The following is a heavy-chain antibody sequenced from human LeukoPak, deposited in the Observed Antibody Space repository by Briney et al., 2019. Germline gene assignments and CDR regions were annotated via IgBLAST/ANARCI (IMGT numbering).Heavy chain of an antibody. D-gene: IGHD6-19*01. J-gene: IGHJ4*02. CDR3: ARDRSGGNGWYIFDY. Sequence: PGGSLRLSCAASGFTFSTYGMLWVRQAPGKGLEWVAVIWYDGSNKYYADSVKGRFTISRDKSENTLYLQMNSLRAEDTAVYYCARDRSGGNGWYIFDYWGQGTLVTVSS. V-gene: IGHV3-33*01. CDR2: IWYDGSNK. CDR1: GFTFSTYG.